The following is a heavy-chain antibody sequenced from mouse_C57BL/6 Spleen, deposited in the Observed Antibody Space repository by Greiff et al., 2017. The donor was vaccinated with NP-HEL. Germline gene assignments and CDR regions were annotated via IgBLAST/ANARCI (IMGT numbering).Heavy chain of an antibody. CDR1: GFTFSSYG. CDR2: ISSGGSYT. D-gene: IGHD1-1*01. V-gene: IGHV5-6*01. J-gene: IGHJ3*01. CDR3: AGEDPRLRRGAY. Sequence: EVQLVESGGDLVKPGGSLKLSCAASGFTFSSYGMSWVRQTPDKRLEWVATISSGGSYTYYPDSVKGRFTISRDNAKNTLYLQMSSLKSEDTAMFYWAGEDPRLRRGAYGGQGTLFIVSA.